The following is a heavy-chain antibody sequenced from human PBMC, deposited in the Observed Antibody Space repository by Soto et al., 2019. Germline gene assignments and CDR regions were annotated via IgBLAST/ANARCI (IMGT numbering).Heavy chain of an antibody. J-gene: IGHJ6*02. CDR2: FGGDENYT. V-gene: IGHV3-74*01. CDR3: GKGKELRVVRYGLDA. CDR1: GFSVRRYW. D-gene: IGHD3-3*01. Sequence: PGGSLRLSCGASGFSVRRYWMHWVRQAPGKGLVWLSRFGGDENYTDYADSVRGRFTISRDIAKNTIYLQMNSLRAEDTAVYYFGKGKELRVVRYGLDAWGQGTTVTVSS.